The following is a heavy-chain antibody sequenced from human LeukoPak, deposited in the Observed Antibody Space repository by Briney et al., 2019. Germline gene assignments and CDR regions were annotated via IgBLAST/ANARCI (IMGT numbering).Heavy chain of an antibody. Sequence: SGGSLRLSCAASGFTFTSYAMSWVRQAPGKGLEWVSAISGSGGSTYYADSVKGRFTISRDNSKNTLYLQMNSLRAEGTAVYYCAKGSIVVVVAAPSDYWGQGTLVTVSS. D-gene: IGHD2-15*01. CDR2: ISGSGGST. CDR3: AKGSIVVVVAAPSDY. V-gene: IGHV3-23*01. CDR1: GFTFTSYA. J-gene: IGHJ4*02.